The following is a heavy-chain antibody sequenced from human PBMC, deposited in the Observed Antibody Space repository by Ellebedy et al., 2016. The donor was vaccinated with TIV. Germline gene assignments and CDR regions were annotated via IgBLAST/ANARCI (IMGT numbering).Heavy chain of an antibody. Sequence: GSLRLXCTVSGGSITTSYCSWLRRPPGKALEWIGLVYYIGSTSYNPSFESRVTISVDTSKNLFSLNLNSVTAADTAVYFCAGTSFTVAGLFDFWGQGTMVTVSS. CDR3: AGTSFTVAGLFDF. D-gene: IGHD6-19*01. V-gene: IGHV4-59*01. J-gene: IGHJ3*01. CDR2: VYYIGST. CDR1: GGSITTSY.